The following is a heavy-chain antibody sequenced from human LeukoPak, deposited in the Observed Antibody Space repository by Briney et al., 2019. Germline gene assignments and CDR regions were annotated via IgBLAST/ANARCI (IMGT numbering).Heavy chain of an antibody. CDR2: IYYSGST. Sequence: PSETLSLTCTVSGGSISSGGYYWSWIRQHPGKGLEWIGYIYYSGSTYYNPSLKSRVTISVDTSKNQFSLKLSSVTAADTAVYYCARQVAAAGTTWFDPRGQGTLVTVSS. CDR3: ARQVAAAGTTWFDP. CDR1: GGSISSGGYY. D-gene: IGHD6-13*01. V-gene: IGHV4-31*03. J-gene: IGHJ5*02.